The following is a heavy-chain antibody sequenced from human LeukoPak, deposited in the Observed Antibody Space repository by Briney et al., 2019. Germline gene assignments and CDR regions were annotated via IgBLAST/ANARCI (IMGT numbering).Heavy chain of an antibody. Sequence: TGGSLRLSCEASGFTFSRYWMSWVRQAPGRGLEWVANIKHDGGGKYYVDSVKGRFTLSRDNAKNSLYLQMNSLKAEDTAVYYCVRDRPDWANSDFWSGYSPLDYWGRGTLVAVSS. J-gene: IGHJ4*02. D-gene: IGHD3-3*01. CDR3: VRDRPDWANSDFWSGYSPLDY. CDR1: GFTFSRYW. V-gene: IGHV3-7*01. CDR2: IKHDGGGK.